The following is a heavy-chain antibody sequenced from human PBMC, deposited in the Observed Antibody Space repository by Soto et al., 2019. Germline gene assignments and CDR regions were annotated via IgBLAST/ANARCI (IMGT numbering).Heavy chain of an antibody. CDR1: GFTFSGSA. CDR3: TRHDSNYDFWSGSPPRYGMDV. Sequence: AASGFTFSGSAMHWVRQASGKGLEWVGLIRSKANSYATAYAASVKGRFTISRDDSKNTAYLQMNSLKTEDTAVYYCTRHDSNYDFWSGSPPRYGMDVWGQGTTVTVSS. D-gene: IGHD3-3*01. CDR2: IRSKANSYAT. V-gene: IGHV3-73*01. J-gene: IGHJ6*02.